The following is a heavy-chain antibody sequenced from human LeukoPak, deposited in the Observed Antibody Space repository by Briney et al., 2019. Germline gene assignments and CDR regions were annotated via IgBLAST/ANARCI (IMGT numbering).Heavy chain of an antibody. D-gene: IGHD3-16*01. V-gene: IGHV4-30-4*08. CDR1: GGPISSGVYY. J-gene: IGHJ5*02. CDR3: ARAFRLTINWCAP. CDR2: LYYSGST. Sequence: TTSQTLSLTCTLSGGPISSGVYYWSWMRQPRGKGLEWMGYLYYSGSTYYNPSLERRVTISVDTPNNQFSLKLSSVTSADTPVYYCARAFRLTINWCAPWGESTLVPVSS.